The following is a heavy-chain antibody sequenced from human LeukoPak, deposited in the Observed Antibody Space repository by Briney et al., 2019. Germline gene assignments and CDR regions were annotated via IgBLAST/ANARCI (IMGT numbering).Heavy chain of an antibody. D-gene: IGHD6-13*01. CDR2: IIPILGIA. Sequence: SVKVSCKASGGTFSSYAISWVRQAPGQGLEWMGRIIPILGIANYAQKFQGRVTITADKSTSTAYMELSSLRSEDTAVYYCARSLLIAAAGTPFDYWGQGTLVTVSS. V-gene: IGHV1-69*04. CDR1: GGTFSSYA. J-gene: IGHJ4*02. CDR3: ARSLLIAAAGTPFDY.